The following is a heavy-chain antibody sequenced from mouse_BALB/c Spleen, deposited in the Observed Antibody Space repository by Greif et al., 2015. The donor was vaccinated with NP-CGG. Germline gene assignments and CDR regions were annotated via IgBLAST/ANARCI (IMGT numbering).Heavy chain of an antibody. CDR1: GYAFTNYL. CDR3: AISRKIYDEGDYYAMDY. D-gene: IGHD2-12*01. Sequence: QVQLQQSGAELVRPGTSVKVSCKASGYAFTNYLIEWVKQRPGQGLEWIGVINPGSGGTNYNEKFKGKATLTADKSSSTAYMQLSSLTSDDSAVYFCAISRKIYDEGDYYAMDYWGQGTSVTVSS. J-gene: IGHJ4*01. CDR2: INPGSGGT. V-gene: IGHV1-54*01.